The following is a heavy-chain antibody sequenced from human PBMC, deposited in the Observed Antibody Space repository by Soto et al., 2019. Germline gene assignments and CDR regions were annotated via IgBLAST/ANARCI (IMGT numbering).Heavy chain of an antibody. CDR3: AKVRRYSSSWYYY. Sequence: EVQLVESGGGLVQPGRSLRLSCAASGFTFDDYAMHWVRQAPGKGLEWVSGISWNSGSIGYADSVKGRFTISRDNAKNSLYLQMNSLGAEDTALYYCAKVRRYSSSWYYYWGQGTLVTVSS. D-gene: IGHD6-13*01. V-gene: IGHV3-9*01. J-gene: IGHJ4*02. CDR1: GFTFDDYA. CDR2: ISWNSGSI.